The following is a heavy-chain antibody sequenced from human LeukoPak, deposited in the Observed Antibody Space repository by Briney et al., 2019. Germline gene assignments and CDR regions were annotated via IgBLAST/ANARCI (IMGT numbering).Heavy chain of an antibody. D-gene: IGHD2-15*01. CDR1: GDSLTKYY. CDR3: APSVRSGGSYYFDY. J-gene: IGHJ4*02. Sequence: ASVKVSCKASGDSLTKYYIHWVRQAPGQGLEWMGIINPSDGSTTYTQKFQGRVTMTTHTSTSTVNMELSSLRSEDTAVYYCAPSVRSGGSYYFDYWGQGTLVTVSS. CDR2: INPSDGST. V-gene: IGHV1-46*01.